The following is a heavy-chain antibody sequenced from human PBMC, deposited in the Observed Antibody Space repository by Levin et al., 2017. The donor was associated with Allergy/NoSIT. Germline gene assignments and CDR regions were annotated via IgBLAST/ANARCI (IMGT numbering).Heavy chain of an antibody. J-gene: IGHJ5*02. Sequence: PTASVKVSCKTSGYTFTAHYLHWVRQAPGQGLEWVGWINPENGATTYADKLQGRVTMTRDTSISTVYMELSRLRSDDTAVYSCLRMCGAVADRWFDPWGQGTQVTVSS. CDR3: LRMCGAVADRWFDP. V-gene: IGHV1-2*07. CDR1: GYTFTAHY. CDR2: INPENGAT. D-gene: IGHD4-23*01.